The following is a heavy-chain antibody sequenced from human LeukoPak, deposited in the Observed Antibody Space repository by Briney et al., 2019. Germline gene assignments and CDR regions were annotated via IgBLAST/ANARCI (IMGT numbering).Heavy chain of an antibody. CDR1: GASINSYY. Sequence: PSETLSLTCTVSGASINSYYWSWIRQSPGRGLEWIGYIYYSGSTKYNPSLKSRVTIAVDTSKNQFSLNLTSVTAADAAVYYCARGTPLAVAGTGYFQHWGQGTLVTVSS. V-gene: IGHV4-59*01. D-gene: IGHD6-19*01. CDR3: ARGTPLAVAGTGYFQH. CDR2: IYYSGST. J-gene: IGHJ1*01.